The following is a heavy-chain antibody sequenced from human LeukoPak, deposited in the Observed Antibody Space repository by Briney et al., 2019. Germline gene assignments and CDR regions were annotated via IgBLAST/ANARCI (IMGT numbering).Heavy chain of an antibody. Sequence: NPSETLSLTCTVSGGSISSGDYYWSWIRQPPGKGLGWIGYIYYSGSTYYNPSLKSRVTISVDTSKNQFSLKLGSVTAADTAVYYCARDLGYGDRAGNGMDVWGQGTTVTVSS. J-gene: IGHJ6*02. CDR1: GGSISSGDYY. D-gene: IGHD4-17*01. V-gene: IGHV4-30-4*01. CDR3: ARDLGYGDRAGNGMDV. CDR2: IYYSGST.